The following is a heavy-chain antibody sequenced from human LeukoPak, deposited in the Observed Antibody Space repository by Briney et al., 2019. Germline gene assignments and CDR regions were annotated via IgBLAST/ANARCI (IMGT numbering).Heavy chain of an antibody. Sequence: GGSLRLSCRASGFSFSRYWMSWVRQAPGKGLEWVAVVSYDGSNKYYADSVKGRFTISRDNSKNTLYLQMNSLRAEDTAVYYCASPGPGMVRGVIGFDYWGQGTLVTVSS. J-gene: IGHJ4*02. D-gene: IGHD3-10*01. CDR2: VSYDGSNK. V-gene: IGHV3-30*03. CDR3: ASPGPGMVRGVIGFDY. CDR1: GFSFSRYW.